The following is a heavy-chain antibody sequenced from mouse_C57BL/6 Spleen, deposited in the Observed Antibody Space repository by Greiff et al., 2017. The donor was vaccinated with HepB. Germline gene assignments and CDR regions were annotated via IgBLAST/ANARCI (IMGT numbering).Heavy chain of an antibody. J-gene: IGHJ1*03. CDR1: GYTFTDYY. CDR2: INPNNGGT. D-gene: IGHD4-1*01. Sequence: VQLQQSGPELVKPGASVKISCKASGYTFTDYYMNWVKQSHGKSLEWIGDINPNNGGTSYNQKFKGKATLTVDKSSSTAYMELRSLTSEDSAVYYCARNWESGPWYFDVWGTGTTVTVSS. CDR3: ARNWESGPWYFDV. V-gene: IGHV1-26*01.